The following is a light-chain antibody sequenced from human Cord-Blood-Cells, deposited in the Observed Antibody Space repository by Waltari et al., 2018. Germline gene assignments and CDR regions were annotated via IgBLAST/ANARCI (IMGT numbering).Light chain of an antibody. CDR3: SSYTSSSTLV. CDR2: EVS. V-gene: IGLV2-14*01. CDR1: SSDVGGYNY. Sequence: QSALTQPASVSGSPGQSITISCTGTSSDVGGYNYVSWYQQHPGKAPKLMIYEVSNRPSGVSNRFSGSKSXNTASLTISGLQAEDEADYYCSSYTSSSTLVFGGGTKLTVL. J-gene: IGLJ3*02.